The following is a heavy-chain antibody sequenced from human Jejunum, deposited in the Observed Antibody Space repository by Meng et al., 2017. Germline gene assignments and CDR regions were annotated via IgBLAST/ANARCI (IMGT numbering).Heavy chain of an antibody. CDR1: GGSISSSDW. V-gene: IGHV4-4*02. J-gene: IGHJ4*02. D-gene: IGHD3-16*02. CDR2: IHHSGST. CDR3: AREWSGSFRHFDY. Sequence: QVKLQESGPGLLKPSGTLSLTCGVSGGSISSSDWWSRVRQPPGKGLEWIGEIHHSGSTNYNPSLKSRVTISVDKSKNQFSLKLSSVTAADTAVYYCAREWSGSFRHFDYWGQGTLVTVSS.